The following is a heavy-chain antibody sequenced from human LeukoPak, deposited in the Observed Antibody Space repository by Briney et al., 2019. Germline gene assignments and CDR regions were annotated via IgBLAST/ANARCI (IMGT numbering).Heavy chain of an antibody. V-gene: IGHV1-2*02. D-gene: IGHD2-2*01. CDR3: ARDQARAVPAHNY. CDR1: GYTFTGYY. J-gene: IGHJ4*02. CDR2: INPNSGGT. Sequence: ASVKVSCKASGYTFTGYYLHWVRQAPGQGLEWMGWINPNSGGTDYAQKFQGRVTMTRDTSISTAYMELSRLRFDDTAVYYCARDQARAVPAHNYRGQGTLVTVSS.